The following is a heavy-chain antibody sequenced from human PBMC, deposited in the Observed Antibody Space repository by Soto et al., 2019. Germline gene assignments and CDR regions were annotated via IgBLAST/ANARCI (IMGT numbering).Heavy chain of an antibody. CDR2: IIPRSATS. Sequence: ASVKVSCKASGDTFSTYTITWMRQAPGQGLEWMGGIIPRSATSNYAQKFQGRVTMATDTSTSTVYMELRSLRSDDTAVYYCARGGYYDKVWGKMNYYGLDVWGQGTTVTVSS. V-gene: IGHV1-69*05. J-gene: IGHJ6*02. CDR1: GDTFSTYT. D-gene: IGHD3-16*01. CDR3: ARGGYYDKVWGKMNYYGLDV.